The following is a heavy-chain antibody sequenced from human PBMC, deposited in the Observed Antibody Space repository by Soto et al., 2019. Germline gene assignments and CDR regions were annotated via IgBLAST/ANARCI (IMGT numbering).Heavy chain of an antibody. V-gene: IGHV4-31*03. D-gene: IGHD6-25*01. CDR1: GGSISSVGHY. CDR2: IYYSGST. J-gene: IGHJ6*02. CDR3: ARESGGYDSSTRYGLDV. Sequence: QVQLQESGPGLVKPSQTLSLTCSVSGGSISSVGHYWTWIRQQPGKGLEWIGYIYYSGSTDYNQSLKSRVTISVDRSKNQFSLNLSSVTAADTAIYYCARESGGYDSSTRYGLDVWGQGTTVTVSS.